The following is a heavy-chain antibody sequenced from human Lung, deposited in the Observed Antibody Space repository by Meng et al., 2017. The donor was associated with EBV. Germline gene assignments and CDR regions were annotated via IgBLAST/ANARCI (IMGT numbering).Heavy chain of an antibody. CDR2: ISSRNSYI. Sequence: EVQLVGSGGXLVEPGASLRHSCAASGSIFSNYNMNWVRQAPGKGLEWVSSISSRNSYIYYAASVKGRFSISRDNAKNSLSLQMNSLRAEDTAVYYCARLSGTGWFDPWGQGTLVTVSS. V-gene: IGHV3-21*02. CDR1: GSIFSNYN. D-gene: IGHD1-7*01. CDR3: ARLSGTGWFDP. J-gene: IGHJ5*02.